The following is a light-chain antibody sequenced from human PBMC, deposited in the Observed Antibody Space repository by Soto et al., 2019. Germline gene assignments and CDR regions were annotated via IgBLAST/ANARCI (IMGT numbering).Light chain of an antibody. CDR2: KTS. J-gene: IGKJ2*01. Sequence: DIQMTQSPSTLSASVGDRVTITCRASQSFGRWLAWYQQKPGKAPELLIYKTSTLERGVPSRFSGSGSGTELTLTISSLQPDDFATYYCQEYTTGPGYYFGQGTRLEIK. CDR1: QSFGRW. V-gene: IGKV1-5*03. CDR3: QEYTTGPGYY.